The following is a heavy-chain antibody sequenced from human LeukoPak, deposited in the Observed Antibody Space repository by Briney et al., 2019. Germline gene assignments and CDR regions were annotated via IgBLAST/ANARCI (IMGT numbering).Heavy chain of an antibody. CDR1: GFTFSDYG. CDR2: IVYDGRSK. J-gene: IGHJ6*02. V-gene: IGHV3-30*18. Sequence: GRSLRLSCAASGFTFSDYGMHWVRQAPGKGLEWVAVIVYDGRSKYYADSVKGRFTISRDNSKNTLDLQMDSLRAEDTAVYYCAKDGLPDYGMDVWGQGTTVTVSS. D-gene: IGHD3-16*01. CDR3: AKDGLPDYGMDV.